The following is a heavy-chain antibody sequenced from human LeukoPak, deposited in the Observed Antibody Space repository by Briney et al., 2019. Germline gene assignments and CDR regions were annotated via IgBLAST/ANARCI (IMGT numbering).Heavy chain of an antibody. J-gene: IGHJ5*02. CDR2: ISDSGTTI. Sequence: PGGSLRLSCAASGFTFSDYYMSWIRQAPGKGLEWISYISDSGTTIYYADSVRGRFTISRDNAKNSLYLQMNSLRAEDTAVYYCARVYIAEDLWGQGTLVTISS. V-gene: IGHV3-11*01. D-gene: IGHD2-15*01. CDR3: ARVYIAEDL. CDR1: GFTFSDYY.